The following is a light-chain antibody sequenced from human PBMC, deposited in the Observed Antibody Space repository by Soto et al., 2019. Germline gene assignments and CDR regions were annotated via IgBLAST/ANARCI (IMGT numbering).Light chain of an antibody. Sequence: DIQMTQSPSTLSGSVGDRVSITCRASQNIDTWLAWYQQKPGKAPKLLIYKTSSLESGVPSRFSGSGSGTEFTLTISSLQPDDSATYYCQQYNSYWTFGQGTKVDIK. J-gene: IGKJ1*01. CDR1: QNIDTW. CDR2: KTS. CDR3: QQYNSYWT. V-gene: IGKV1-5*03.